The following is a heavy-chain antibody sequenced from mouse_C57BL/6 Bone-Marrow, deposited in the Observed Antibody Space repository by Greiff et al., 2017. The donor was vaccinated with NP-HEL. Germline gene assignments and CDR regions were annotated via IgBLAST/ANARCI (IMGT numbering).Heavy chain of an antibody. CDR3: ARYGGTYGSGRAMDY. V-gene: IGHV1-72*01. CDR2: IDPNSGGT. CDR1: GYTFTSYW. Sequence: QVQLQQPGAELVKPGASVKLSCKASGYTFTSYWMHWVKQRPGRGLEWIGRIDPNSGGTKYNEKFKSKATLTVDKPSSTAYMQLSSLTSEDSAVYYCARYGGTYGSGRAMDYWGQGTSVTVSS. J-gene: IGHJ4*01. D-gene: IGHD1-1*01.